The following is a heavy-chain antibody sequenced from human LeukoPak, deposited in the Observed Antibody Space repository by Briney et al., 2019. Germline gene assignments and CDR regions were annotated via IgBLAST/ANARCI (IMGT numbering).Heavy chain of an antibody. Sequence: ASVKVSFKASGYTFTSYYMHWVRQAPGQGLEWMGIINPSGGSTSYAQKFQGRATMTRDTPTSTVYMELSSLRSEDAAVYYCARGYYDIAPWGQGTLVTVSS. CDR3: ARGYYDIAP. V-gene: IGHV1-46*01. J-gene: IGHJ5*02. CDR2: INPSGGST. CDR1: GYTFTSYY. D-gene: IGHD3-9*01.